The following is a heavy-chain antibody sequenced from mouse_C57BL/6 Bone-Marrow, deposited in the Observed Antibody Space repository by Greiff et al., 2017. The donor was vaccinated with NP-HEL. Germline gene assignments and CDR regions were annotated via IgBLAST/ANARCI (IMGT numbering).Heavy chain of an antibody. CDR3: ASPYGEGPWFAY. D-gene: IGHD2-13*01. V-gene: IGHV14-3*01. CDR2: LDPANGNT. Sequence: EVQLQQSVAELVRPGASVKLSCTASGFNIKNTYMHWVKQRPEQGLEWIGRLDPANGNTKYAPKFQGTATITADTSSNTAYLQLSSLTSEDTAIYYCASPYGEGPWFAYWGQGTLVTVSA. CDR1: GFNIKNTY. J-gene: IGHJ3*01.